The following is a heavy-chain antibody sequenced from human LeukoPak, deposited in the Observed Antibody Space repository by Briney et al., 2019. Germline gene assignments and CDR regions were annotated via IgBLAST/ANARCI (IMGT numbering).Heavy chain of an antibody. CDR1: GDSISSYS. J-gene: IGHJ4*02. D-gene: IGHD3-10*01. CDR3: ARVTLFRGAQIDS. Sequence: SETLSLTCTVSGDSISSYSWSWIRQPPGKGLEWTGYLHYSGSTNYNPSLKSRVTISVDTSKNQFSLNLSTVTAADTAVYFCARVTLFRGAQIDSWGQGTLVTVSS. CDR2: LHYSGST. V-gene: IGHV4-59*08.